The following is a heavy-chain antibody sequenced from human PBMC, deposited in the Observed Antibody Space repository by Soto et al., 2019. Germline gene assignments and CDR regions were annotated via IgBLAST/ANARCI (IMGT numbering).Heavy chain of an antibody. V-gene: IGHV3-21*01. CDR2: ISSSSSYI. CDR3: ARQKRATDIVVVPAAIVEGYYYYGMDV. CDR1: GFTFSSYS. J-gene: IGHJ6*02. Sequence: GGSLRLSCAASGFTFSSYSMNWVRQAPGKGLEWVSSISSSSSYIYYADSVKGRFTISRDNAKNSLYLQMNSLGAEDTAVYYCARQKRATDIVVVPAAIVEGYYYYGMDVWGQGTTVTVSS. D-gene: IGHD2-2*02.